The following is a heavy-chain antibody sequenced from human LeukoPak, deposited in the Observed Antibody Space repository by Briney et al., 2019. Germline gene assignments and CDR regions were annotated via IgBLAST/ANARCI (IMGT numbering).Heavy chain of an antibody. CDR2: ISGSGAYT. D-gene: IGHD2-15*01. CDR3: AKDRYCSGGSCYGLDY. V-gene: IGHV3-23*01. J-gene: IGHJ4*02. CDR1: GFTFTSYV. Sequence: GGSLRLSCAASGFTFTSYVMTWVRQAPGKGLEWVSTISGSGAYTDYADSVKGRFTVSRDNSKNMLYLQMNSLRAEDTAVYYCAKDRYCSGGSCYGLDYWGQGTPVTVSS.